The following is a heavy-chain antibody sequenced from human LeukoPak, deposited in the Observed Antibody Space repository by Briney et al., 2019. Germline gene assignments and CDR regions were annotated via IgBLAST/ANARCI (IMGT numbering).Heavy chain of an antibody. V-gene: IGHV4-39*01. Sequence: SETLSLTCSVSGGSISLSYYYWGWIRQPPGKALEWIGSVYYSGTTSYNPSLKSRVTISVDTSKNQFPLKLSSVTAADTAVYYCATHYYDSSSDAFDIWGQGTMVTVSS. CDR1: GGSISLSYYY. D-gene: IGHD3-22*01. CDR3: ATHYYDSSSDAFDI. J-gene: IGHJ3*02. CDR2: VYYSGTT.